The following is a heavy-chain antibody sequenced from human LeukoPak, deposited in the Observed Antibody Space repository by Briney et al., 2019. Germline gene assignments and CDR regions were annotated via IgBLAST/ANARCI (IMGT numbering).Heavy chain of an antibody. CDR3: VRANFLYCSSSTCLFDS. J-gene: IGHJ4*02. D-gene: IGHD2-2*01. V-gene: IGHV1-2*02. CDR2: INPNDGGT. Sequence: ASVKVSCKASGYTFTYYYMHWVRQAPGQGLEWMGWINPNDGGTNYAQKFQGRVTMTRDTSISTAHMEVSRLRSDDTAVYYCVRANFLYCSSSTCLFDSWGQGTLVTVSS. CDR1: GYTFTYYY.